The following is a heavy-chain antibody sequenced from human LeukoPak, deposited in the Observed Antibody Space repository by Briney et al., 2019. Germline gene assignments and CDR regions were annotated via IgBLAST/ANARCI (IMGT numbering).Heavy chain of an antibody. CDR3: AAALNEYSTSSTRYDY. J-gene: IGHJ4*02. Sequence: SVKVSCKASGFTFTSSAMQWVRQARGQRLEWIGWIVVGSGNTNYAQKFQERVTITRDMSTSTAYMELSSLRSEDTAVYYCAAALNEYSTSSTRYDYWGQGTLDTVSS. V-gene: IGHV1-58*02. D-gene: IGHD6-6*01. CDR1: GFTFTSSA. CDR2: IVVGSGNT.